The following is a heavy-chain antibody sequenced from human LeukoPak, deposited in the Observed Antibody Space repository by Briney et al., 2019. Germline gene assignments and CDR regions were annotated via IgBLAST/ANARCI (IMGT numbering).Heavy chain of an antibody. J-gene: IGHJ4*02. CDR3: ARRDNTGSIDY. CDR2: IDPSDSYT. Sequence: GESLKISCKGSGYSFTSYWISWVRQMPGKGLEWMGRIDPSDSYTNYSPSFQGPVTISADKSFSTAYLQWSSLRASDTAMYYCARRDNTGSIDYWGQGTLVTVSS. CDR1: GYSFTSYW. D-gene: IGHD1-1*01. V-gene: IGHV5-10-1*04.